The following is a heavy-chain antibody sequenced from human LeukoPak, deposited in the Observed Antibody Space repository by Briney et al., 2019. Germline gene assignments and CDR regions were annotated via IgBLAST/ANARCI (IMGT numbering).Heavy chain of an antibody. D-gene: IGHD4-11*01. CDR2: IYHSGST. J-gene: IGHJ6*03. CDR1: GGSISSSNW. Sequence: PSETLSLTCAVSGGSISSSNWWSWVRQPPGKGLEWVGEIYHSGSTNYNPSLKSRVTISVDKSKYQFSLKLSSVTAADTAVYYCARGRVTRSYYYYYMDVWGQGTMVTVSS. V-gene: IGHV4-4*02. CDR3: ARGRVTRSYYYYYMDV.